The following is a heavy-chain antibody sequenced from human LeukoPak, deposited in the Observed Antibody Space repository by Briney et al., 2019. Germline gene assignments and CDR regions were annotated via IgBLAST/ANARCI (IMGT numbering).Heavy chain of an antibody. CDR3: ARGYYDYVWGSYRPNPYFDY. Sequence: SETLSLTCTVSGGSISSYYWSWIRQPPGKGLEWIGYIYYSGSTNYNPSLKSRVTISVDTSKNQFSLKLSSVTAADTAVYYCARGYYDYVWGSYRPNPYFDYWGQGTLVTVSS. D-gene: IGHD3-16*02. CDR2: IYYSGST. J-gene: IGHJ4*02. CDR1: GGSISSYY. V-gene: IGHV4-59*01.